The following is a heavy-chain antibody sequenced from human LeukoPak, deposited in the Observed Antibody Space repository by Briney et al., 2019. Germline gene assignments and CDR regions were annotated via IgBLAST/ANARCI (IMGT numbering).Heavy chain of an antibody. CDR3: ARVSVSTQCDGSPEHVAS. J-gene: IGHJ4*02. Sequence: ASVTVSCKTSGYTFSDYYIHWIRQAPGQGLEWVGWINPNSGDTDYAQKFQGRVTVTRDTSISTAYMALGRLRSDDTAVYYCARVSVSTQCDGSPEHVASGGEGALLTVSS. CDR1: GYTFSDYY. CDR2: INPNSGDT. V-gene: IGHV1-2*02. D-gene: IGHD1-26*01.